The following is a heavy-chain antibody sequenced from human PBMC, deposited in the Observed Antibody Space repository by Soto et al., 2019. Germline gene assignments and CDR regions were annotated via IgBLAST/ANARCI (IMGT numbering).Heavy chain of an antibody. CDR3: ARLGYYDSSGPVGFDP. D-gene: IGHD3-22*01. V-gene: IGHV1-8*01. Sequence: GASVKVSCKASGYTFTSYDINWVRQATGQGLEWMGWMNPNSGNTGYAQKFQGRVTMTRNTSISTAYMELSSLRSEDTAVYYCARLGYYDSSGPVGFDPWGQGTLVTVS. J-gene: IGHJ5*02. CDR1: GYTFTSYD. CDR2: MNPNSGNT.